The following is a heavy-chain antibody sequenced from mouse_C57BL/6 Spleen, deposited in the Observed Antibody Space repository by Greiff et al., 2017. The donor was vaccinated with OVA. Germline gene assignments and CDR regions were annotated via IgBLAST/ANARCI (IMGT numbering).Heavy chain of an antibody. V-gene: IGHV1-63*01. D-gene: IGHD1-1*01. Sequence: QVQLQQSGAELVRPGTSVKMSCKASGYTFTNYWIGWAKQRPGHGLEWIGDIYPGGGYSNYNEKFKGKATLTADKSSSTAYMQFSSLTSEDSAIYYCAIYYYGSSSRAMDYWGQGTSVTVSS. J-gene: IGHJ4*01. CDR1: GYTFTNYW. CDR2: IYPGGGYS. CDR3: AIYYYGSSSRAMDY.